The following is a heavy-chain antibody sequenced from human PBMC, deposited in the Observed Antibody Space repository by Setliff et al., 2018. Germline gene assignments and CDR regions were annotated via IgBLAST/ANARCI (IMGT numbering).Heavy chain of an antibody. CDR2: IYYSGST. D-gene: IGHD5-18*01. Sequence: SETLSLTCTVSGGSISSSSYYWGWIRQPPGKGLEWIGSIYYSGSTYYNPSLKSRVTISVDTSKNQFSLKLSSVTAADTAVYYCAREHGYSYGQTYYYYGMDVWGQGTTVTVSS. V-gene: IGHV4-39*07. CDR1: GGSISSSSYY. J-gene: IGHJ6*02. CDR3: AREHGYSYGQTYYYYGMDV.